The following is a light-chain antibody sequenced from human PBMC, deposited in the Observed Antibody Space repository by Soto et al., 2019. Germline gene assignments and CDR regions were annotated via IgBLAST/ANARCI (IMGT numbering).Light chain of an antibody. J-gene: IGLJ2*01. Sequence: QSVLTQPASVSGSPGQSITISCTGTSSDVGSYNLVSRYQQHPGKAPKLMIYEVSKRPSGVCNRFSGSKSGNTASLTISGLQAEDEADYYCCSYAGSSTLVFGGGTKVTVL. V-gene: IGLV2-23*02. CDR2: EVS. CDR1: SSDVGSYNL. CDR3: CSYAGSSTLV.